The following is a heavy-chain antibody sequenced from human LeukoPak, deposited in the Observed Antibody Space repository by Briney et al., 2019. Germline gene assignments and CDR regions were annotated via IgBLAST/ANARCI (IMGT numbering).Heavy chain of an antibody. Sequence: SETLSLTCTVSGGSISSGDYYWSWICQPPGKGLEWIGYIYYSGSTYYNPSLKSRVTISVDTSKNQFSLKLSSVTAADTAVYYCARLKGYSSGWYPSYYFDYWGQGTLVTVS. J-gene: IGHJ4*02. CDR1: GGSISSGDYY. CDR3: ARLKGYSSGWYPSYYFDY. V-gene: IGHV4-30-4*01. D-gene: IGHD6-19*01. CDR2: IYYSGST.